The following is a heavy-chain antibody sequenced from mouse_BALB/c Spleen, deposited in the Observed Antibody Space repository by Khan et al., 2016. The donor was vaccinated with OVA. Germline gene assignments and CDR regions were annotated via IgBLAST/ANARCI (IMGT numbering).Heavy chain of an antibody. Sequence: DLVKPGASVRLSCKASGYTFTSYWVHWIKQRPGQGLEWIGQISPGSGSDYYNEMFKGRATLTVDTSSTTAYIHLSSLSSEDSAVSFCARADYYGSSFFAIGARGPGTSVTGPS. CDR1: GYTFTSYW. CDR3: ARADYYGSSFFAIGA. D-gene: IGHD1-1*01. V-gene: IGHV1S41*01. CDR2: ISPGSGSD. J-gene: IGHJ4*01.